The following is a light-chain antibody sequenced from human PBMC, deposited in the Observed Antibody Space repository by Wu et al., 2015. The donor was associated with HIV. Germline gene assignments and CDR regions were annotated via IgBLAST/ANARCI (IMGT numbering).Light chain of an antibody. V-gene: IGKV3-11*01. Sequence: EIVLTQSPATLSLSPGERATLSCRASQSVSRYLAWYQQKPGQAPRLLIYDASNRATGIPARFSGSGSGTDFTLTISSLEPEDFAVYYCQQRSNFLTFGAGTKVEIK. J-gene: IGKJ4*01. CDR3: QQRSNFLT. CDR2: DAS. CDR1: QSVSRY.